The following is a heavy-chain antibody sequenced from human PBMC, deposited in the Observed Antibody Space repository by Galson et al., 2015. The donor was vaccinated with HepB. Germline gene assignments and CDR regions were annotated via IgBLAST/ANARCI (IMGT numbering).Heavy chain of an antibody. V-gene: IGHV3-30*04. CDR1: GFTFAKFP. Sequence: SLRLSCAASGFTFAKFPMHWVRQAPGRGLEWLTFISFDGRGAYYADSVKGRFTVSRDNSQSMLYLQMNNLRIEDSAVYFCARHVVNYGEYVWYSDVWAVGTQATVPS. CDR3: ARHVVNYGEYVWYSDV. J-gene: IGHJ2*01. CDR2: ISFDGRGA. D-gene: IGHD4-17*01.